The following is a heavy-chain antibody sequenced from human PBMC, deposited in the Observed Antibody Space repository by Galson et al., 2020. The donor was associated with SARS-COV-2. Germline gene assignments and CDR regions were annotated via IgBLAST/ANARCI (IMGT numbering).Heavy chain of an antibody. V-gene: IGHV1-2*02. CDR1: GYIFTDYY. Sequence: ASVKVSCKASGYIFTDYYMHWVRQAPGQGLEWMGWIIPHSGGTNYAQKYQGRVTMTRDTSISTAYMELSRLRSDDTAVYFCARSDYYGSRGDAFDIWGQGTMVTVSS. D-gene: IGHD3-10*01. CDR3: ARSDYYGSRGDAFDI. CDR2: IIPHSGGT. J-gene: IGHJ3*02.